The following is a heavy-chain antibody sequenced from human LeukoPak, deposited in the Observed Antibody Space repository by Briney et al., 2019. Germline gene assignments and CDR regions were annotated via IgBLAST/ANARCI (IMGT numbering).Heavy chain of an antibody. J-gene: IGHJ4*02. Sequence: ASVKVSCKGSGYTFTSYGIIWVRQAPGQGLEWMGWVSTYNGNTDYAPKLQDRVTMTTDTSTNTAYMELRSLRSDDTAVYYCARRGGSYSHSDFWGQGTLVTVSS. D-gene: IGHD1-26*01. CDR1: GYTFTSYG. CDR2: VSTYNGNT. V-gene: IGHV1-18*01. CDR3: ARRGGSYSHSDF.